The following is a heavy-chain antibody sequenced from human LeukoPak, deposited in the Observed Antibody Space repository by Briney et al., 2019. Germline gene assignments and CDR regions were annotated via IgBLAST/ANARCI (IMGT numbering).Heavy chain of an antibody. J-gene: IGHJ4*02. V-gene: IGHV3-11*06. CDR2: ISSGSSYT. CDR1: GFTFSDYY. CDR3: ARGGSYSDSHFFDY. D-gene: IGHD1-26*01. Sequence: GGSLRLSCAASGFTFSDYYMNWLRQAPGKGLEWVSYISSGSSYTNYADSVKGRFTISRDNAKNSLYLQMNSLRAEDTAVYYCARGGSYSDSHFFDYWGQGTLVTVSS.